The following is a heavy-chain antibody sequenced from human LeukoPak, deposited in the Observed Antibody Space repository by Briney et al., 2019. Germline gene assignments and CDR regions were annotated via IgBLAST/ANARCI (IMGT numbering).Heavy chain of an antibody. V-gene: IGHV3-7*01. CDR3: ARNLAYNAFDI. J-gene: IGHJ3*02. CDR2: IKEDGSKK. D-gene: IGHD2-21*01. CDR1: RFTFSSSW. Sequence: GGSLRLSCAASRFTFSSSWMTWVRQPPGRGLEWVATIKEDGSKKDYEDTVKGRFTISRDNVKNSLYLQMDSLRAEDTAVYFCARNLAYNAFDIWGQGTMVTVSS.